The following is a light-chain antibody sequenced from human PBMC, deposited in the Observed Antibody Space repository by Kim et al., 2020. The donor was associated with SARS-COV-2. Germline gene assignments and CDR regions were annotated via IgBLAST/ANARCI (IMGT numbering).Light chain of an antibody. J-gene: IGLJ2*01. CDR1: NIGSKS. CDR2: YDS. CDR3: QVWDSSSDHPGVV. Sequence: SYELTQPPSVSVAPGKTARITCGGNNIGSKSVHWYQQKPGQAPVLVIYYDSDRPSGIPERFSGSNSGNTATLTISRVEAGDEADYYCQVWDSSSDHPGVVLGGGTQRTV. V-gene: IGLV3-21*04.